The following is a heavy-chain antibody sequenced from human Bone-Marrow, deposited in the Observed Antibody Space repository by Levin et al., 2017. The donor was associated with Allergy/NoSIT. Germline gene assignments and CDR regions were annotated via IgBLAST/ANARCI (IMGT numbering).Heavy chain of an antibody. J-gene: IGHJ4*02. D-gene: IGHD2-2*01. CDR3: ARGGNAHTPGYFHY. V-gene: IGHV4-30-2*01. CDR1: GGSISSGDYS. CDR2: ISHSGST. Sequence: SETLSLTCAVSGGSISSGDYSWSWIRQPPGKGLEWIGFISHSGSTYYNPSLNNRVTISLDRSKNQFSLELTSVTTADTAVYFCARGGNAHTPGYFHYWGQGILVTVSS.